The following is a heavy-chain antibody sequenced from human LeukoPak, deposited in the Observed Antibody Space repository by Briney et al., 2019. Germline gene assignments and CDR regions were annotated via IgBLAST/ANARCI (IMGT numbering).Heavy chain of an antibody. Sequence: GGSLRLSCAASGFTFSSYAMHWVRQAPGKGLEWVAVISYDGSNKYYADSVKGRFTISRDNSKNTLYLQMNSLRAEDTAVYYCARELVRFGEPSGYWGQGTLVTVSS. CDR2: ISYDGSNK. J-gene: IGHJ4*02. D-gene: IGHD3-10*01. V-gene: IGHV3-30-3*01. CDR1: GFTFSSYA. CDR3: ARELVRFGEPSGY.